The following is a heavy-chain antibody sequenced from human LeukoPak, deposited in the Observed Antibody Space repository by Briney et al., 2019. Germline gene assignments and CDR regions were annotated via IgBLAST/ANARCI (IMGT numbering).Heavy chain of an antibody. CDR2: IIPIFGTA. CDR3: ARSDIVVVVAAPGSTWFDP. Sequence: GASVKVSCKASGGTFSSYAISWVRQAPGQGLEWMGGIIPIFGTANYAQKFQGRVTITADKSTSTAYMELSSLRSEDTAVYYCARSDIVVVVAAPGSTWFDPWGQGTLVTVSS. V-gene: IGHV1-69*06. J-gene: IGHJ5*02. CDR1: GGTFSSYA. D-gene: IGHD2-15*01.